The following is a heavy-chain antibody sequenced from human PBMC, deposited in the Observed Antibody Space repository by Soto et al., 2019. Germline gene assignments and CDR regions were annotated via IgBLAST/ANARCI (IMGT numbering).Heavy chain of an antibody. CDR2: ISSSSSTI. CDR3: ARDSIAAAGRDYFDY. D-gene: IGHD6-13*01. Sequence: EVQLVESGGGLVQPGGSLRLSCAASGFTFSSYSMNWVRQAPGKGLEWVSYISSSSSTIYYADSVKGRFTISRDNAKNSLYLKMNSLRAEDTAVYYCARDSIAAAGRDYFDYWGQGTLVTVSS. CDR1: GFTFSSYS. J-gene: IGHJ4*02. V-gene: IGHV3-48*01.